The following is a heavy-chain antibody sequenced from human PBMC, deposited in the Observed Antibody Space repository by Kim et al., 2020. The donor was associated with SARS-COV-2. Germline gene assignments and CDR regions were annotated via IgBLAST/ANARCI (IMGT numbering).Heavy chain of an antibody. CDR3: ATPRWCGPCGEFDAFDI. CDR2: INTNTGNP. D-gene: IGHD2-8*01. CDR1: GYTFTSYA. Sequence: ASVNVSCKASGYTFTSYAMNWVRQAPGQGLEWMGWINTNTGNPTYAQGFTGRFVFSLDTSVSTAYLQISSLKAEDTAVYYFATPRWCGPCGEFDAFDIWGQGTMVTVSS. J-gene: IGHJ3*02. V-gene: IGHV7-4-1*02.